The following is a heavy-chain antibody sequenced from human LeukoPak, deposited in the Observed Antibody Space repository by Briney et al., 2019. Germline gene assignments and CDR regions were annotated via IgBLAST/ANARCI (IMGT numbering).Heavy chain of an antibody. CDR2: INPNSGVT. Sequence: ASVKVSCKASGYTFIGNYIHWVRQTPGQGLEWMGWINPNSGVTNYAQRFQGRVTLTRDTSINTAYMQLSSLRSDDTAVYFCARDFSYDNSGYMGYWGQGTRVTVSS. V-gene: IGHV1-2*02. J-gene: IGHJ4*02. CDR1: GYTFIGNY. CDR3: ARDFSYDNSGYMGY. D-gene: IGHD3-22*01.